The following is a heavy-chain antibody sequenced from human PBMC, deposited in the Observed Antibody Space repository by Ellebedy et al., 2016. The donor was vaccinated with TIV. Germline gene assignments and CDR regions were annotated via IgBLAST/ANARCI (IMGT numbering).Heavy chain of an antibody. CDR1: GFTFSSYS. J-gene: IGHJ6*02. CDR2: ISSSSSYK. D-gene: IGHD3-22*01. CDR3: ARDAADYYDSSGYYLYYYGMDV. V-gene: IGHV3-21*01. Sequence: GASLKISCAASGFTFSSYSMNWVRQAPGKGLEWVSSISSSSSYKYYADSVKGRFTISRDNAKNSLYLQMNSLRAEDTAVYYCARDAADYYDSSGYYLYYYGMDVWGQGTTVTVSS.